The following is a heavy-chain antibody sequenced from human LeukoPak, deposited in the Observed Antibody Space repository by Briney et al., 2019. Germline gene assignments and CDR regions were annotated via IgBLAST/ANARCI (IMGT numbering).Heavy chain of an antibody. Sequence: PGGSLRLSCAASGFTFSSYAMNWVRQAPGKGLEWVSGIGGSGGSTYHADSVKGRFTISRDNSNNTLYLQMNSLTVEDTAVYYCAKSSYYDASGYYREYYFDYWGQGTLVTVSS. CDR1: GFTFSSYA. CDR3: AKSSYYDASGYYREYYFDY. J-gene: IGHJ4*02. V-gene: IGHV3-23*01. D-gene: IGHD3-22*01. CDR2: IGGSGGST.